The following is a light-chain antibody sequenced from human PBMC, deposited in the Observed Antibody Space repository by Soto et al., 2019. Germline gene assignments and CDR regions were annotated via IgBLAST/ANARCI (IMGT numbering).Light chain of an antibody. V-gene: IGKV1-5*03. CDR2: KAS. CDR3: QQSYSTPIT. Sequence: DIQMTQSPSTLPASVGDRVTITCRASQSIAIWLAWYHQKPGKAPKLLIYKASSLESGVPSRFSGSGSGTDFTLTISSLQPEDFATYYCQQSYSTPITFCQGTRLEIK. CDR1: QSIAIW. J-gene: IGKJ5*01.